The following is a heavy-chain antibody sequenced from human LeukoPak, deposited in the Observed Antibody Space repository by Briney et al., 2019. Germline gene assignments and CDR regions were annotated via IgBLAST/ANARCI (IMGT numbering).Heavy chain of an antibody. V-gene: IGHV3-15*01. D-gene: IGHD5-18*01. CDR1: GFTFTNAW. CDR2: IKSKTDGGTT. J-gene: IGHJ4*02. Sequence: GGSLRLSCAASGFTFTNAWMSWVRQAPGKGLEWVGRIKSKTDGGTTDYAAPVKGRFTISRDDSKNTLYLQMNSLKTEDTAVYYCTTDPGYSYAHIDYWGQGTLVTVSS. CDR3: TTDPGYSYAHIDY.